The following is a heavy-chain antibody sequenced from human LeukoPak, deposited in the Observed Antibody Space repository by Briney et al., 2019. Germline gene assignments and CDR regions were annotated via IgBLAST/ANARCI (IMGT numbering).Heavy chain of an antibody. CDR2: FDPEDGET. V-gene: IGHV1-24*01. CDR3: ATASPEMATTPTAMKFDY. CDR1: GYTLTELS. J-gene: IGHJ4*02. Sequence: ASVKVSCKVSGYTLTELSMHWVRQAPGKGLEWMGGFDPEDGETIYAQKFQGRVTMTEDTSTDTAYMELSSLRSGDTAVYYCATASPEMATTPTAMKFDYWGQGTLVTASS. D-gene: IGHD5-24*01.